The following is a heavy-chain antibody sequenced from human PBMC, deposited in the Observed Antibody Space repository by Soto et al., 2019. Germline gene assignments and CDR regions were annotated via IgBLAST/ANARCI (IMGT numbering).Heavy chain of an antibody. Sequence: EVQLLESGGGLVQPGGSLRLSCAASGFTFSSYAMSWVRQAPGKGLEWVSAISGSGGSTYYADSVKGRFTISRDNSKNTLYLQMNSLRAEDTAVYYCAASRSGPHYFDYWGQGTLDTVSS. V-gene: IGHV3-23*01. D-gene: IGHD6-13*01. J-gene: IGHJ4*02. CDR3: AASRSGPHYFDY. CDR1: GFTFSSYA. CDR2: ISGSGGST.